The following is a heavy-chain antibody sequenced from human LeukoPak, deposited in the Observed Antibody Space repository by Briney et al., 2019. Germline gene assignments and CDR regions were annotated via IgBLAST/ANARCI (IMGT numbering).Heavy chain of an antibody. CDR2: MNPNSGNT. J-gene: IGHJ4*02. CDR1: GYTFTSYD. V-gene: IGHV1-8*01. CDR3: VRGAI. Sequence: ASVNVSCASSGYTFTSYDTNWVRQAPGQGFEWMGWMNPNSGNTGYAQKLQGRVTMTRNSSTSAAYRELRSLRCEDTGVYYCVRGAIWGQGTLVAVSS.